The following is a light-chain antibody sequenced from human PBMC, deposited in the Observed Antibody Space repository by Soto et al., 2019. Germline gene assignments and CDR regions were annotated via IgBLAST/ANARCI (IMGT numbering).Light chain of an antibody. V-gene: IGLV1-51*02. CDR3: ATWASSLSVVV. CDR2: ENN. J-gene: IGLJ3*02. CDR1: SSNIGSNF. Sequence: QSVLTQPPSVSAAPGQTVTMSCSGSSSNIGSNFVSWYQHHPGTAPNLLIYENNRRRSGIPDRFSGSKSGTSATLGITVLQTGDESDYYCATWASSLSVVVFGGGTKLTVL.